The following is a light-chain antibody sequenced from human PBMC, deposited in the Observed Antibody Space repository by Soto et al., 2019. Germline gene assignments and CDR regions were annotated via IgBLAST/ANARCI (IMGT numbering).Light chain of an antibody. Sequence: DIQMTQSPSSLSASVGDRVTITCQASQDISDYLNWYQQIPGKAPKLLIYDASNLQTGVPSRFSGSGSGTDFTFTISSLQPEDIATYYCQQYNNLPLTFGLGTRVEIK. V-gene: IGKV1-33*01. CDR3: QQYNNLPLT. CDR1: QDISDY. CDR2: DAS. J-gene: IGKJ1*01.